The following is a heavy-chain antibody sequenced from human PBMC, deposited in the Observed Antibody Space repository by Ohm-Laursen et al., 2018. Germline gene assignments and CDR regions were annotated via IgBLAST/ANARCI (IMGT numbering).Heavy chain of an antibody. J-gene: IGHJ4*02. V-gene: IGHV4-4*07. CDR2: MYATGSS. Sequence: GTLSLTCVVSGGSISSYYWSWIRQPAGKGLEWIGRMYATGSSNYNLSLNSRVTMSVDTSRNQFSLKLTSVTAADTAVYYCAVSEVRYSFTYLADFWGQGTLVTVPS. D-gene: IGHD3-9*01. CDR3: AVSEVRYSFTYLADF. CDR1: GGSISSYY.